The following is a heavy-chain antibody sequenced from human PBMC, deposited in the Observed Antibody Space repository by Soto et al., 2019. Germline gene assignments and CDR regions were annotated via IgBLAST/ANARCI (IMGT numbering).Heavy chain of an antibody. Sequence: SVKVSCKASGGSFCSYAISWVRQASGQGPEWMGRIIPIFGTANYAQTFQGRVTITADESTSTAYMELSSLRSEDTALYYCASCSGYESASYYSYGMVVWGQGTTVTVSS. CDR1: GGSFCSYA. D-gene: IGHD5-12*01. CDR3: ASCSGYESASYYSYGMVV. V-gene: IGHV1-69*13. J-gene: IGHJ6*02. CDR2: IIPIFGTA.